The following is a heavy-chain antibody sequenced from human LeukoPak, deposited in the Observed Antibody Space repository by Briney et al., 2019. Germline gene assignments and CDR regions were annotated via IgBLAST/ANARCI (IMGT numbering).Heavy chain of an antibody. D-gene: IGHD6-19*01. J-gene: IGHJ4*02. Sequence: GGSLRLSCAASGFTFSSYSMNWVRQAPGTGLEWVSSISSSSSYIYYADSVKGRFTISRDNAKNSLYLQMNSLRAEDTAVYYCARDERNSSGWYGFDYWGQGTLVTVSS. V-gene: IGHV3-21*01. CDR3: ARDERNSSGWYGFDY. CDR2: ISSSSSYI. CDR1: GFTFSSYS.